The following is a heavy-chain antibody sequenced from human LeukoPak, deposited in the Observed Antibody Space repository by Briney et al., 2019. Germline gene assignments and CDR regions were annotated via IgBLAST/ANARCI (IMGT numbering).Heavy chain of an antibody. V-gene: IGHV5-10-1*01. CDR3: AREGATVTTY. D-gene: IGHD4-17*01. Sequence: GESLKISCKGSGYSFTSYWISWVRQMPGKGLEWMGRIDPSDSYTIYSPSFQGHVTISADKSISTAYLQWSSLKASDTAMYYCAREGATVTTYWGQGTLVTVSS. CDR1: GYSFTSYW. J-gene: IGHJ4*02. CDR2: IDPSDSYT.